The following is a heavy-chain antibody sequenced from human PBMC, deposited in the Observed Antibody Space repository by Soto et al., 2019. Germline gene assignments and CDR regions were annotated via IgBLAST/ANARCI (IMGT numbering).Heavy chain of an antibody. CDR3: VKDGSSGWPYYYGLDV. V-gene: IGHV3-30*18. D-gene: IGHD6-19*01. CDR1: GFTFSSYG. J-gene: IGHJ6*02. CDR2: ISYDGSNK. Sequence: QVQLVESGGGVVQPGRSLRLSCAASGFTFSSYGMHWVRQAPGKGLEGVAVISYDGSNKYYADSVKGRFTIARDNYKNTLYLQMRSLRAQATAVYYCVKDGSSGWPYYYGLDVWGQGTSVTVSS.